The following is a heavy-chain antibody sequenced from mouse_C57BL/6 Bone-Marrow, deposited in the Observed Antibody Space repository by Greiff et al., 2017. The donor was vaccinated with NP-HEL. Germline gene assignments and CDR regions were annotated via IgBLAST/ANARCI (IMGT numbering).Heavy chain of an antibody. Sequence: VQLQQSGAELVRPGTSVKMSCKASGYTFTNYWIGWAKQRPGHGLEWIGDIYPGGGYTNYNEKFKGKATLTADKSSSTAYMQFSSLTSEDSAIYDCARSRSNYLFDNWGQGTTLTVSS. V-gene: IGHV1-63*01. J-gene: IGHJ2*01. CDR2: IYPGGGYT. D-gene: IGHD2-5*01. CDR1: GYTFTNYW. CDR3: ARSRSNYLFDN.